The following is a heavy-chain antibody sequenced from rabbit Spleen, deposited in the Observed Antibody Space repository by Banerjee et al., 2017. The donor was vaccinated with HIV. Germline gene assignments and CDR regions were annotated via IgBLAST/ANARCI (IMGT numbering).Heavy chain of an antibody. D-gene: IGHD2-1*01. V-gene: IGHV1S40*01. J-gene: IGHJ4*01. CDR2: IYIGISDNP. CDR3: AIATMTMVIKDL. Sequence: QSLEESGGDLVKPGASLTLTCTASGFSFTSSYYMCWVRQAPGKGLEWIACIYIGISDNPYYASWAKGRFTISKTSSTTVPLQVTSLTAADTATYFCAIATMTMVIKDLWGPGTLVTVS. CDR1: GFSFTSSYY.